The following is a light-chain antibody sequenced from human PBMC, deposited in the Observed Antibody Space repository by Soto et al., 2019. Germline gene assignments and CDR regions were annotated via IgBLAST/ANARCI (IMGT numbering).Light chain of an antibody. CDR3: ATWDDSLNGLI. CDR2: SNN. J-gene: IGLJ2*01. Sequence: QSVLTQPPSAFGTPGQRVTISCSGGSSNIKTNGVSWYQQVPGAAPKLLIYSNNQRPSGAPDRFSGSKSGTSASLAISGLQSEDEATYHCATWDDSLNGLIFGGGTKLTVL. CDR1: SSNIKTNG. V-gene: IGLV1-44*01.